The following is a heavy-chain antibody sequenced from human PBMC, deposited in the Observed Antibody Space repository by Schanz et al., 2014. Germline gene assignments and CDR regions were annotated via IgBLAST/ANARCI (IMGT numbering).Heavy chain of an antibody. Sequence: DVQVVESGGDLVQPGGSLRLSCAASGFTVDSNYMSWVRQAPGKGLEWVSYISSSSSTIYYADSVKGRFTISRDNGNNSLYLQMIRLSDEDTAVYYCASSATAGIHPFDYWGQGTLVTVSS. CDR3: ASSATAGIHPFDY. V-gene: IGHV3-48*02. CDR2: ISSSSSTI. J-gene: IGHJ4*02. CDR1: GFTVDSNY. D-gene: IGHD1-1*01.